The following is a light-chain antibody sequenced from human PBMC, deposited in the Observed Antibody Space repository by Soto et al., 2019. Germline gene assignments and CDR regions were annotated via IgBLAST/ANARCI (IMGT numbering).Light chain of an antibody. Sequence: EVVLTQSPATLSLSPGERATLSCRASQRVSSYLAWYQHKPGQAPRLLIYDASNRATGIPARFSGSGSGTDFTLTISSLEPEDFAVYYCHQRSSWPETFGQGTKVEIK. V-gene: IGKV3-11*01. CDR1: QRVSSY. J-gene: IGKJ1*01. CDR2: DAS. CDR3: HQRSSWPET.